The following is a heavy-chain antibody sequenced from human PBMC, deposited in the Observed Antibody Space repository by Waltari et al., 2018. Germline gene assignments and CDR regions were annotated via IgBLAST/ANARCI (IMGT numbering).Heavy chain of an antibody. CDR1: GFTFSRYA. CDR2: ISGSGDAT. CDR3: AKDKAAIVYWFDP. J-gene: IGHJ5*02. V-gene: IGHV3-23*01. D-gene: IGHD2-2*01. Sequence: EVQLLESGGGLVQPGGSLRLSCAASGFTFSRYAMSWVRQAPGKGLGWVSAISGSGDATYYADSVKGRFTMSRDNSNNRLYLQMNSLRAEDTAIYYCAKDKAAIVYWFDPWGQGTLVTVSS.